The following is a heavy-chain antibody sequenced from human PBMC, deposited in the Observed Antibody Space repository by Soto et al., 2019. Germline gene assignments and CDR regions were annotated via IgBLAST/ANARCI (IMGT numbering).Heavy chain of an antibody. CDR3: AGRGCDQQSGMYF. D-gene: IGHD2-21*02. V-gene: IGHV4-30-2*01. Sequence: SETLSLTCAVSGGSISSGGYSWSWIRQPPGKGLEWIGYIYHSGSTYYNPSLKSRVTISVDRSKNQFSLKLSSVTAADTAVYYCAGRGCDQQSGMYFRGQGTTVIVSS. CDR1: GGSISSGGYS. J-gene: IGHJ6*02. CDR2: IYHSGST.